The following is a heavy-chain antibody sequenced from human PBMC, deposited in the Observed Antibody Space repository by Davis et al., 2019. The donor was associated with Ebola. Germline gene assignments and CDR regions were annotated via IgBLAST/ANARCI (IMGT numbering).Heavy chain of an antibody. V-gene: IGHV1-46*03. CDR2: INPNDGRT. Sequence: ASVKVSCKASGYTFTNYYMHWVRQAPGQGLEWMGMINPNDGRTIYAQKFQGRVTVTRDTSTTTVYMDLSSLRSEGTALYYCTTPGGQDSCYGFFDIWGQGTIVTLSS. CDR3: TTPGGQDSCYGFFDI. J-gene: IGHJ3*02. CDR1: GYTFTNYY. D-gene: IGHD5-12*01.